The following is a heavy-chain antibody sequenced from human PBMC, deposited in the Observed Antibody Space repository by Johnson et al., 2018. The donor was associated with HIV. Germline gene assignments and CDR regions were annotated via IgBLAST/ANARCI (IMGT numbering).Heavy chain of an antibody. Sequence: QLVEPRGGVVRPGGSLRLSCAASGFTFDDYGMSWVRQAPGKGLECVSGISGSGGSTYYAYSVKGRFTISRDNSKNTVYLQMNSLRVEDTAVYYCARENWGQRMNAFDIWGQGTMVTVSS. CDR2: ISGSGGST. D-gene: IGHD7-27*01. J-gene: IGHJ3*02. CDR3: ARENWGQRMNAFDI. CDR1: GFTFDDYG. V-gene: IGHV3-20*04.